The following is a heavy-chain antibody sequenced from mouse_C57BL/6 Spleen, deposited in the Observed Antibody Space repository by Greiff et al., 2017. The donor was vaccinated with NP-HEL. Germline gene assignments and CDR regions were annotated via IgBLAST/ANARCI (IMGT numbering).Heavy chain of an antibody. J-gene: IGHJ2*01. CDR1: GFTFSSYG. D-gene: IGHD2-4*01. Sequence: EVHLVESGGDLVKPGGSLKLSCAASGFTFSSYGMSWVRQTPDKRLEWVATISSGGSYTYYPDSVKGRFTISRDNAKNTLYLQMSSLKSEDTAMYYCARGGDYDPFDYWGQGTTLTVSS. V-gene: IGHV5-6*01. CDR3: ARGGDYDPFDY. CDR2: ISSGGSYT.